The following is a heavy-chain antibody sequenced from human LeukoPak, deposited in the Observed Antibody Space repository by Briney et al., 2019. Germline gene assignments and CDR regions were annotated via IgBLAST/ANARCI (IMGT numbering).Heavy chain of an antibody. CDR1: GGSISSYY. CDR2: IYYSGST. Sequence: SETLSLTCTVSGGSISSYYWSWIRQPPGKGLEWIGYIYYSGSTNYNPSLKSRATISVDTSKNQFSLKLSSVTAADTAVYYCARAPPKSDFWSGYYIGGWFDPWGQGTLVTVSS. D-gene: IGHD3-3*01. J-gene: IGHJ5*02. CDR3: ARAPPKSDFWSGYYIGGWFDP. V-gene: IGHV4-59*01.